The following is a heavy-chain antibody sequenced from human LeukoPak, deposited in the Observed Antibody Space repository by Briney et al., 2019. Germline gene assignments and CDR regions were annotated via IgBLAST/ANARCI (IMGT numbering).Heavy chain of an antibody. CDR2: ISYDGSNK. Sequence: GGNLRLSCAASGFTFSSYGMHWVRQAPGKGLEWVAVISYDGSNKYYADSVKGRFTISRDNSKNKLYLQMNSLRAEDTAVYYCANDGVTTNWGQGTLVTVSS. J-gene: IGHJ4*02. V-gene: IGHV3-30*18. D-gene: IGHD4-17*01. CDR1: GFTFSSYG. CDR3: ANDGVTTN.